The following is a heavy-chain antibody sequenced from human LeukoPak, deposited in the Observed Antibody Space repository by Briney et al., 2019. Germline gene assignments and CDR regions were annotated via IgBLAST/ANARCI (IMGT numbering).Heavy chain of an antibody. Sequence: SETLSLTCAVYGGSFSGYYWSWIRQPPGKGLEWIGEINHSGSTNYNPSLKSRVTISVDTSKNQFSLKLSSVTAADTAVYYCARRIAARPTYMDVWGKGTTVTVSS. D-gene: IGHD6-6*01. V-gene: IGHV4-34*01. CDR3: ARRIAARPTYMDV. CDR1: GGSFSGYY. CDR2: INHSGST. J-gene: IGHJ6*03.